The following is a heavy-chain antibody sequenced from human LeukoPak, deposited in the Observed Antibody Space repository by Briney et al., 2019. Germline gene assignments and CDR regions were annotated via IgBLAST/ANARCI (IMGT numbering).Heavy chain of an antibody. J-gene: IGHJ4*02. V-gene: IGHV3-64D*09. Sequence: PGGSLRLSCSASGFSFSISSMHWVRQAPGKGLEYVSAISNNGDHTNYADSVKGRFTISRDNSKNTLYLQMSSLRAEGTAVYYCVKATVTSSYFDYFDSWGQGTRVTVSS. CDR3: VKATVTSSYFDYFDS. CDR2: ISNNGDHT. CDR1: GFSFSISS. D-gene: IGHD4-17*01.